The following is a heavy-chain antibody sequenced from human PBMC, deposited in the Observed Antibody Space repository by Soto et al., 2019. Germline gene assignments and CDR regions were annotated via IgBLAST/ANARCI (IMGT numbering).Heavy chain of an antibody. CDR2: IYAANSET. Sequence: GESLKISCEASGYSFSTYWIGWVRQMPGKGLEWVGLIYAANSETRYSPSFQGQVTLSVDKSINTAYLQWSSLKASDTAIYYCWRHPPTPAHNEYLDPLGQGSLVTVSS. J-gene: IGHJ5*02. CDR1: GYSFSTYW. V-gene: IGHV5-51*01. D-gene: IGHD1-1*01. CDR3: WRHPPTPAHNEYLDP.